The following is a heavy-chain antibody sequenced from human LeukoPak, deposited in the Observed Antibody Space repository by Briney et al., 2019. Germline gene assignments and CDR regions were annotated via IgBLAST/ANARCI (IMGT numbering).Heavy chain of an antibody. CDR1: GWSFNDYY. D-gene: IGHD2-2*01. CDR3: ARGQVPAARGYNWFDP. CDR2: INARGDT. Sequence: SETLSLTFAVYGWSFNDYYWNWIRQPPGKGLEWIGEINARGDTNYNPSLKSRVNISVDTSKKQFSLRLTSMIAADTALYYCARGQVPAARGYNWFDPWGQGTLVTVSS. V-gene: IGHV4-34*01. J-gene: IGHJ5*02.